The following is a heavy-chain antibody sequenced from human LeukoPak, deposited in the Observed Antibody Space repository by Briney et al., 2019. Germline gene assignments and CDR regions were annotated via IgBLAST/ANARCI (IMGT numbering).Heavy chain of an antibody. CDR1: GFTFSSYG. CDR2: IRSEAYGGTT. V-gene: IGHV3-49*04. D-gene: IGHD6-13*01. J-gene: IGHJ4*02. CDR3: TSQLQLLTFFDY. Sequence: GGSLRLSCAASGFTFSSYGMSWVRQAPGKGLEWVGFIRSEAYGGTTQYAASVKGRFTISRDDSKSIAYLQMNSLKTEDTAVYYCTSQLQLLTFFDYWGQGTLVTVSS.